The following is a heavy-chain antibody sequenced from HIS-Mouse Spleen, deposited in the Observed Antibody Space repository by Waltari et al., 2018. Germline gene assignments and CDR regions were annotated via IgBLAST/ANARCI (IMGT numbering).Heavy chain of an antibody. CDR3: ARQQRDYYDSSGYYYVSIDY. CDR2: IFSNDEK. V-gene: IGHV2-26*01. D-gene: IGHD3-22*01. J-gene: IGHJ4*02. Sequence: QVTLKESGPVLVKPTETLTLTCTVSGFSLSNARMGVSWIRQPPGKALEWPAHIFSNDEKSYSTSLNSRLTISKDTSKSQVVLTMTNMDPVDTATYYCARQQRDYYDSSGYYYVSIDYWGQGTLVTVSS. CDR1: GFSLSNARMG.